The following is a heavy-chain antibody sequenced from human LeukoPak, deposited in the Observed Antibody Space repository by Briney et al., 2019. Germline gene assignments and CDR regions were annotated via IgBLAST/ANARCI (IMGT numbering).Heavy chain of an antibody. J-gene: IGHJ4*02. CDR1: GGSISGYY. V-gene: IGHV4-4*07. CDR3: ARERDCTTTSCYLFDY. D-gene: IGHD2-2*01. Sequence: PSETLSLTCTVSGGSISGYYWSWIRQPAGKGLEWIGRIYTSGSTNYNPSLKSRVTMSVDTSKNQFSLKLSSVTAADTAVYYCARERDCTTTSCYLFDYWGQGTLVTVSS. CDR2: IYTSGST.